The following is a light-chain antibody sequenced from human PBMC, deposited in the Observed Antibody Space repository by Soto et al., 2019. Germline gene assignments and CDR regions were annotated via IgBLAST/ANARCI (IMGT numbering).Light chain of an antibody. Sequence: EIVMTQSPPTLSVSPGERATLSCRASQSVSSNVAWYQQKPGQAPRLLIHGASTRATGIPARFSGSGSGTEFTLTISSLQSEDFAVYYCQQYHNWPGTFGQGTKVDIK. V-gene: IGKV3-15*01. CDR2: GAS. J-gene: IGKJ1*01. CDR3: QQYHNWPGT. CDR1: QSVSSN.